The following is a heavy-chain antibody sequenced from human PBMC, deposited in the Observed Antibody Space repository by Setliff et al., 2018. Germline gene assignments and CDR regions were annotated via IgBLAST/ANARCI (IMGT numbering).Heavy chain of an antibody. J-gene: IGHJ4*02. Sequence: PSETLSLTCIASGGSVSSSAYYWAWIRRSPGKGLEWLGSIYYSGSTSYNLSLKSRLSISVDTSENQFSLKLNFVTAADTAVYYCARHPASGSYYGGSIYYFDHWGQGTLVTVSS. CDR2: IYYSGST. D-gene: IGHD1-26*01. CDR1: GGSVSSSAYY. CDR3: ARHPASGSYYGGSIYYFDH. V-gene: IGHV4-39*01.